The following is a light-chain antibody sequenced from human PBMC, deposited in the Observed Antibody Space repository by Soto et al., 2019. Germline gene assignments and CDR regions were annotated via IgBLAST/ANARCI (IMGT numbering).Light chain of an antibody. J-gene: IGKJ5*01. Sequence: EIVLTQSPGTLSLSPGERATLSCRASQSVSSSYLAWYQQKPGQAPRLLIYGASSRATGIPDRFSGSGSGMDFTLTISRLEPEDFAVYYCQQRSSAITFGQGTRLEI. CDR3: QQRSSAIT. CDR1: QSVSSSY. V-gene: IGKV3-20*01. CDR2: GAS.